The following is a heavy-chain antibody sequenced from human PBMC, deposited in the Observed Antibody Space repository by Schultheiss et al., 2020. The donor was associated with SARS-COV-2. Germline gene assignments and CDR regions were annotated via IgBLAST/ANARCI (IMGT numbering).Heavy chain of an antibody. CDR3: ARGDVSGPGGNY. V-gene: IGHV3-15*01. CDR1: GFTFSNAW. CDR2: IKSKTDGGTT. J-gene: IGHJ4*02. D-gene: IGHD2-15*01. Sequence: GGSLRLSCAASGFTFSNAWMSWVRQAPGKGLEWVGRIKSKTDGGTTDYAAPVKGRFTISRDDSKNTLYLQMNSLKTEDTAVYYCARGDVSGPGGNYWGQGTLVTVSS.